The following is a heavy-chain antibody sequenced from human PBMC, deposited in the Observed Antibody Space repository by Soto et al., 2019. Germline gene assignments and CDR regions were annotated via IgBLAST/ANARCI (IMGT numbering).Heavy chain of an antibody. CDR1: GGSISSSSYH. Sequence: QLQLQESGPGLVKPSETLSLSCTVSGGSISSSSYHWAWIRQPPGKGLEWIGSMYYSESNYYQNPVLKSRINISVHTNKNQFFLKLSSVTATDTAMYYCATLRFFDWQHFDFWGQGALVTVSS. J-gene: IGHJ4*02. V-gene: IGHV4-39*01. CDR3: ATLRFFDWQHFDF. CDR2: MYYSESN. D-gene: IGHD3-9*01.